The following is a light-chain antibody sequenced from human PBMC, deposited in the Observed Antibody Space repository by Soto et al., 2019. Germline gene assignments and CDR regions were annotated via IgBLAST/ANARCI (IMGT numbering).Light chain of an antibody. CDR1: SSDVGGYNY. V-gene: IGLV2-14*01. CDR2: EVT. J-gene: IGLJ2*01. CDR3: SSYTGSTTL. Sequence: QSVLTQPASVSGSPGQSITISCTGTSSDVGGYNYVSWYQQHPGKAPQLMIYEVTNRPSGVSIRFSGSKSGNTASLTISGLQAEDEADYYCSSYTGSTTLFGGGTKLTVL.